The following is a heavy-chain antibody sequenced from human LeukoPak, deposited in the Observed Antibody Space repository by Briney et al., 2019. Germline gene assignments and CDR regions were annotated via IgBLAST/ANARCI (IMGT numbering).Heavy chain of an antibody. V-gene: IGHV4-59*01. Sequence: PSETLSLTCTVSGGSISSYYWSWIRQPPGKGLEWIGYIYFSGSTDYNPSLKSRVTISVDTSKNQFSLKVSSVTAADTAVYYCAGANVVTAIDYWGQGTLVTVSS. J-gene: IGHJ4*02. D-gene: IGHD2-21*02. CDR2: IYFSGST. CDR1: GGSISSYY. CDR3: AGANVVTAIDY.